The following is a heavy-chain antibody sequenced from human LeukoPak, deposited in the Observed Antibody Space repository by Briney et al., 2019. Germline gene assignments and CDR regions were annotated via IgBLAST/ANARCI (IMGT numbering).Heavy chain of an antibody. CDR3: ARISYDSSGRLDY. CDR2: ISGSGGGT. D-gene: IGHD3-22*01. CDR1: EFTFSSYA. V-gene: IGHV3-23*01. Sequence: GGSLRLSCAASEFTFSSYAMSWVRQAPGKGLEWVSAISGSGGGTYYADSVKGRFTISRDNSTNTLYLQMNSLRAEDTAVYYCARISYDSSGRLDYWGQGTLVTVSS. J-gene: IGHJ4*02.